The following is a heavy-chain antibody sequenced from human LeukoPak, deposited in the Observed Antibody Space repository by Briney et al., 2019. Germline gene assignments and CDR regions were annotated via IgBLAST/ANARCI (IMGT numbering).Heavy chain of an antibody. CDR1: GFTFSCYW. Sequence: SGGSLRLSCGASGFTFSCYWMHWVRHAPGEGLVWGSRINTYGSSTSYADSVKGRFTFSRDNAKNTLYLQMNSLRPEDTALYYCAKVRSRYIWGTPQWPFDMWGQGTMVTV. CDR3: AKVRSRYIWGTPQWPFDM. D-gene: IGHD3-16*01. V-gene: IGHV3-74*01. J-gene: IGHJ3*02. CDR2: INTYGSST.